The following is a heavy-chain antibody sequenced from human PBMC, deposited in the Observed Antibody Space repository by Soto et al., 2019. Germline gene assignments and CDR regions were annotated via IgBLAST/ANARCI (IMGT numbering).Heavy chain of an antibody. Sequence: GGPLRLSCAASGFTFSSYAMSWVRQAPGKGLEWVSAISTASDTYYPGSVKGRFTISRENAKNSLCLQMNSLRDEDTAVYYCARGKHSSSSLLNWFDPWGQGTLVTVSS. V-gene: IGHV3-13*01. D-gene: IGHD6-6*01. CDR1: GFTFSSYA. CDR2: ISTASDT. J-gene: IGHJ5*02. CDR3: ARGKHSSSSLLNWFDP.